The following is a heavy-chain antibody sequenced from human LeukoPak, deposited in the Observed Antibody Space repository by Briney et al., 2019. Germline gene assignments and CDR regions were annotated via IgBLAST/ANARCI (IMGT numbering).Heavy chain of an antibody. J-gene: IGHJ4*02. Sequence: EASVKVSCKASGYTFTGYYMHWVRQAPGQGLEWMGWINPNSGGTNYAQKFQGWVTMTRDTSISTAYMELSRLRSDDTAVYYCARDLGYDSSGGGIDYWGQGTLVTVSS. CDR2: INPNSGGT. V-gene: IGHV1-2*04. CDR1: GYTFTGYY. CDR3: ARDLGYDSSGGGIDY. D-gene: IGHD3-22*01.